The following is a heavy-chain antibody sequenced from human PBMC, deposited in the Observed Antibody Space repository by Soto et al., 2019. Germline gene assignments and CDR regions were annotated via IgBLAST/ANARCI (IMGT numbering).Heavy chain of an antibody. J-gene: IGHJ4*02. CDR2: IYYSGST. CDR3: ASWSIAARPSDY. Sequence: PTETLSLTCTVSGGSISSGDYYWSWIRQPPGKGLEWIGYIYYSGSTYYNPSLKRRATISVDTSKNQLSLKLSSVTAADTAVYYCASWSIAARPSDYWGQGTLVTVSS. D-gene: IGHD6-6*01. V-gene: IGHV4-30-4*01. CDR1: GGSISSGDYY.